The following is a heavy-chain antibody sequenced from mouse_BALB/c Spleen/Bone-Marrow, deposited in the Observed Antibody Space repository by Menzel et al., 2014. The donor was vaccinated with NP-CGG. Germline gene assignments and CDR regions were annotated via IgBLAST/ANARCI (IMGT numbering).Heavy chain of an antibody. D-gene: IGHD1-1*01. CDR3: ARHYYNGNFAY. V-gene: IGHV4-1*02. CDR1: GFDFSSYW. CDR2: INPDSSTI. Sequence: EVKVIESGGGLVQPGGSLKLSCAASGFDFSSYWMSWVRQAPGKGLEWIGEINPDSSTINYTPSLKGKFIISRDNANKTLYLQRSKMTYDDTALYYGARHYYNGNFAYWGQGTTLTVSS. J-gene: IGHJ2*01.